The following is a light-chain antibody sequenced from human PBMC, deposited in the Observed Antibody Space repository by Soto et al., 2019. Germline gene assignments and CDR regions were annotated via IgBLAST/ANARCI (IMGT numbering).Light chain of an antibody. CDR1: QSVLYSSNNKNY. J-gene: IGKJ4*01. CDR2: WAS. Sequence: DIVMTQSPDSLAVSLGERATIHCKSSQSVLYSSNNKNYLAWYQHKPGQPPNLLIYWASTRESGVPDRFSGSGYGTDFTLTISSLQAEDVAVYYCQQYYGTPLTFGGGTKVEIK. V-gene: IGKV4-1*01. CDR3: QQYYGTPLT.